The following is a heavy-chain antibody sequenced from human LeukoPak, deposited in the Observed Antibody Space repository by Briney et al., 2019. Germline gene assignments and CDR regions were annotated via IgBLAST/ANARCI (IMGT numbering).Heavy chain of an antibody. CDR2: IGGSGGST. CDR3: AKYSSGWYSGDDY. J-gene: IGHJ4*02. D-gene: IGHD6-19*01. Sequence: VMSWARXAPGKGLEWVSGIGGSGGSTYYADSVKGRFTISRDNSKNTLYLQMNSLRGEDTAVYYCAKYSSGWYSGDDYWGQGTLVTVSS. CDR1: V. V-gene: IGHV3-23*01.